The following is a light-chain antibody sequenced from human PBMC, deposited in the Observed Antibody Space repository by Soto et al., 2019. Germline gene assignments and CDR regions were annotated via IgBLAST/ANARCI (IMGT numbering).Light chain of an antibody. CDR1: SCDIGTYNY. CDR2: GVT. CDR3: ISYTGDTTPYV. V-gene: IGLV2-14*01. J-gene: IGLJ1*01. Sequence: QSALTQPASVSGSPGQSITISCTGSSCDIGTYNYVSWYQQHPGKAPKLMIYGVTNRPSGVSNRFSGSKSDNTASLTISGLQAEDEADYYCISYTGDTTPYVFGTGTKVTVL.